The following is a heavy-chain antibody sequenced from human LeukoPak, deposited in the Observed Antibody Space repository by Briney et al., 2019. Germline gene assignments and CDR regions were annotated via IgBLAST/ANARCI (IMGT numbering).Heavy chain of an antibody. CDR2: ISTSSGTI. CDR3: ARDSPYWYFDL. V-gene: IGHV3-48*02. CDR1: GFTFSTYS. Sequence: GGSLRLSCAASGFTFSTYSMNWLRQAPAKGREWVSYISTSSGTIYYAYSVKGRFTISRNNAKHSLCLQMNSLRDEDTAVYYCARDSPYWYFDLWGRGTLVTVSS. J-gene: IGHJ2*01.